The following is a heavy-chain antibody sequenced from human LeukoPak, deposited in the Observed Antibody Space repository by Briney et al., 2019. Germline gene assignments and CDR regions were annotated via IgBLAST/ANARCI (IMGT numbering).Heavy chain of an antibody. D-gene: IGHD5-18*01. J-gene: IGHJ3*02. CDR3: ARGIRLWNRDAFDI. CDR1: GYTFTGYC. Sequence: ASVKVSCKASGYTFTGYCMHWVRQAPGQGLEWVGWINPNSGGTSYAQKFQGRVTMTRDTSISTAYMELSRLRSDDTAVYYCARGIRLWNRDAFDIWGQGTMVTVSS. V-gene: IGHV1-2*02. CDR2: INPNSGGT.